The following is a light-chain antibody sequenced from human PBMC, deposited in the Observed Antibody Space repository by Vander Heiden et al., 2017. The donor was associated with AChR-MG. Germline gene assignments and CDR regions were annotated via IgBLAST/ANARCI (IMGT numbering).Light chain of an antibody. CDR3: QQYYNTPLT. V-gene: IGKV4-1*01. CDR1: QPILSSSNNKNY. J-gene: IGKJ4*01. Sequence: DIVMTQSPDSLAVSLGERATINCKSSQPILSSSNNKNYLTWYQQKPGQPPKLLIYWASTRESGVPDRFSGSGSGTDFTLTISGLQAEDVAVYYCQQYYNTPLTFGGGTKVEIK. CDR2: WAS.